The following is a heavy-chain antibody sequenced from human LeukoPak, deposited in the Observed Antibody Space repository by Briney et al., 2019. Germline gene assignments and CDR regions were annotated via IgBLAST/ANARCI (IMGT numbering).Heavy chain of an antibody. CDR3: AAAFLAAAGSYYFDY. CDR2: IYSGGST. D-gene: IGHD6-13*01. Sequence: GGSLRLSCAASGFTVSSNYMSWVRQAPGKGLEWVSVIYSGGSTYYADSVKGRFTISRDNSKNTLYLQMNSLRAEDTAVYYCAAAFLAAAGSYYFDYWGQGTLVTVSS. J-gene: IGHJ4*02. CDR1: GFTVSSNY. V-gene: IGHV3-66*01.